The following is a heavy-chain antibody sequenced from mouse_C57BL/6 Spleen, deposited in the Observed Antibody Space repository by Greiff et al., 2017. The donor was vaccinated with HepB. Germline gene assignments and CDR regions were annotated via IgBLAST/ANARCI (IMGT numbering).Heavy chain of an antibody. CDR1: GYTFTSYW. D-gene: IGHD1-1*01. J-gene: IGHJ2*01. CDR3: AIPYYGSIYGY. CDR2: IHPSDSDT. Sequence: QVQLKQPGAELVKPGASVKVSCKASGYTFTSYWMHWVKQRPGQGLEWIGRIHPSDSDTNYNQKFKGKATLTVDKSSSTAYMQLSSLTSEDSAVYYCAIPYYGSIYGYWGQGTTLTVSS. V-gene: IGHV1-74*01.